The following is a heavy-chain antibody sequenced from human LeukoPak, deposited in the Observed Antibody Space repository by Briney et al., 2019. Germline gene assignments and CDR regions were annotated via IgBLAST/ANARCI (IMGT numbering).Heavy chain of an antibody. CDR1: GGSISSGDYY. V-gene: IGHV4-30-4*01. J-gene: IGHJ4*02. Sequence: PSETLSLTCTVSGGSISSGDYYWSWIRQPPGKGLEWIGYIYYSGTTYYNPSLKSRVTISVDTSKNQFSLKLTSVTAADTAVYYCTRGPYGSGSYYWGQGTLVTVSS. CDR3: TRGPYGSGSYY. CDR2: IYYSGTT. D-gene: IGHD3-10*01.